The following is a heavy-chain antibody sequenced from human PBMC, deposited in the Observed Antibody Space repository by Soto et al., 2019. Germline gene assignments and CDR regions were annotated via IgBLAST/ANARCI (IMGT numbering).Heavy chain of an antibody. V-gene: IGHV3-30-3*01. D-gene: IGHD3-9*01. Sequence: QVQLLESGGGVVQPGRSLRLSCAASAFTFSDFAMHWVRQAPGEGLEWMAVMSSDGTTIYYAGSVKGRFTISRDNFKSTLYLQMNSLRPDDTAVYYCARAGFHFGLDVWGLGTTVTVS. CDR3: ARAGFHFGLDV. CDR2: MSSDGTTI. CDR1: AFTFSDFA. J-gene: IGHJ6*02.